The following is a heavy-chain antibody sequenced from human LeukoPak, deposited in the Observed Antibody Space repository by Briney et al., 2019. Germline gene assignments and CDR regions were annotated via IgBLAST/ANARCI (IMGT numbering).Heavy chain of an antibody. CDR2: LYSDRINK. CDR3: ARDSDTTTHYSIFDY. V-gene: IGHV3-33*01. Sequence: PGRSLRLSCAASGFTVSCYGIDWVGQAPGKGVEGVGVLYSDRINKSYPPSVTRRFTVSRDNSKNTVYLQMNSLSAEATAVYYCARDSDTTTHYSIFDYWGQGTLVPVSS. D-gene: IGHD2/OR15-2a*01. CDR1: GFTVSCYG. J-gene: IGHJ4*02.